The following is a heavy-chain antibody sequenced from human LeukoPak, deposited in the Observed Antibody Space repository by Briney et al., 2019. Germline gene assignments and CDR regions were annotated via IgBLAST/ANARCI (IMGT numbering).Heavy chain of an antibody. CDR1: GGTFSSYA. CDR3: ALVVAAPAMFDP. D-gene: IGHD2-15*01. J-gene: IGHJ5*02. V-gene: IGHV1-69*05. CDR2: IIPIFGTA. Sequence: ASVKVSCKASGGTFSSYAISWVRQAPGPGLEWMGRIIPIFGTANYAQKFQGRVTITTDESTSTAYMELSSLRSEDTAVYYCALVVAAPAMFDPWGQGTLVTVSS.